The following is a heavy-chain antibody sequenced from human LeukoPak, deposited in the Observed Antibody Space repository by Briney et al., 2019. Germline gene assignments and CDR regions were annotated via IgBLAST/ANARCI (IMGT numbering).Heavy chain of an antibody. D-gene: IGHD4-23*01. CDR1: GYTFTTYD. J-gene: IGHJ5*02. CDR2: MNPNGGNT. Sequence: ASVKVPCKASGYTFTTYDIDWVRQATGQGLEWMGWMNPNGGNTGYAQKFQGRVTMTRNTSISTAYMELRSLRSEDTAVYYCARGPNKSDGGNSGSAWFDPWGQGTLVTVSS. CDR3: ARGPNKSDGGNSGSAWFDP. V-gene: IGHV1-8*01.